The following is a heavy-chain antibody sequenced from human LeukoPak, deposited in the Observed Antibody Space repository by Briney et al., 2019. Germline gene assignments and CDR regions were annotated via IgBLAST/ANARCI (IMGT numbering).Heavy chain of an antibody. CDR1: GGSITTGDYY. V-gene: IGHV4-31*03. D-gene: IGHD3-22*01. J-gene: IGHJ6*03. CDR3: SKEDYYYDSSGYGNYYYYMDV. CDR2: IYYSGNT. Sequence: PSETLSLTCTVSGGSITTGDYYWTWIRQHPGKGLEWIGCIYYSGNTYYNPPLKSRLTISLDTSKKQFSLKLTSVTAADTAVYYCSKEDYYYDSSGYGNYYYYMDVWGKGTTVTVSS.